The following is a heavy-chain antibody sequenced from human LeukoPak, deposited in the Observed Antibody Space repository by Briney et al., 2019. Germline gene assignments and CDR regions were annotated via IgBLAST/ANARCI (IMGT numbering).Heavy chain of an antibody. CDR1: GFTFSSYS. Sequence: GGSLRLSCAASGFTFSSYSMNWVRQAPGKGLEWVSYISGSSSTIYYADSVKGRFTISRDNAKNSLYLQMNSLRAEDTAVYYCARDQLTYCSSSSCYEIPPGWGQGTLVTVSS. D-gene: IGHD2-2*01. CDR2: ISGSSSTI. CDR3: ARDQLTYCSSSSCYEIPPG. V-gene: IGHV3-48*01. J-gene: IGHJ4*02.